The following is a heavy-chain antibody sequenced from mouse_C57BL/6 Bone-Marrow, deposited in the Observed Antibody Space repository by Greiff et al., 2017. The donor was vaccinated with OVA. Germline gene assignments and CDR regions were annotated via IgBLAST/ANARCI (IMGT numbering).Heavy chain of an antibody. CDR1: GYAFSSYW. D-gene: IGHD1-1*01. J-gene: IGHJ1*03. Sequence: VKLQESGAELVKPGASVKISCKASGYAFSSYWMNWVKQRPGKGLEWIGQIYPGDGDTNYNGKFKGKATLTADKSSSTAYMQLSSLTSEDSAVYFCASLYYYGSSWYFDVWGTGTTVTVSS. V-gene: IGHV1-80*01. CDR3: ASLYYYGSSWYFDV. CDR2: IYPGDGDT.